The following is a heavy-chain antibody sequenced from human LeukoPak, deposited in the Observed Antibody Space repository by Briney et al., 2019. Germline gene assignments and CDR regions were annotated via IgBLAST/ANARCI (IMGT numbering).Heavy chain of an antibody. Sequence: SETLSLTCTVSGGSIRSTTYYWGWIRQPPGKGLEWIGEINHSGSTNYNPSLKSRVTISIDTSKKQFSLKLSSVTAADTAVYYCARGVSMGLNSYGFCNYWGQGTLVTVSS. CDR2: INHSGST. CDR1: GGSIRSTTYY. CDR3: ARGVSMGLNSYGFCNY. V-gene: IGHV4-39*07. J-gene: IGHJ4*02. D-gene: IGHD3/OR15-3a*01.